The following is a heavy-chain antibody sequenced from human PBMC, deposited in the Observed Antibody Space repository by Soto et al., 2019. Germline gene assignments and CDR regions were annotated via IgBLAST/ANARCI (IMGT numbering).Heavy chain of an antibody. Sequence: SETLSLTFTVSGGSISSYSWSWIRQPPGKGLEWIGYIYYSGSTNYNPSLKSRVTISVDTSKNQFSLKLSSVTAADTAVYYCARYSGYYPDNWFDPWGQGTLVTVSS. J-gene: IGHJ5*02. CDR2: IYYSGST. CDR3: ARYSGYYPDNWFDP. D-gene: IGHD3-22*01. CDR1: GGSISSYS. V-gene: IGHV4-59*01.